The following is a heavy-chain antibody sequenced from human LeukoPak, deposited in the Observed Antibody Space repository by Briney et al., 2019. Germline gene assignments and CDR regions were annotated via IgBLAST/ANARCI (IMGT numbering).Heavy chain of an antibody. J-gene: IGHJ6*03. V-gene: IGHV3-64*01. CDR2: ISYNGDGT. CDR3: ARGHFWSGYTYQDYFYYMDV. D-gene: IGHD3-3*02. Sequence: PRGSLRLSCAASGFTFSSYAMSWVRQAPGKGLESVSGISYNGDGTYYANSVKGRFTISRDNSKKTLYLQVGSLRVEDMGVYYCARGHFWSGYTYQDYFYYMDVWGKGTAVTVSS. CDR1: GFTFSSYA.